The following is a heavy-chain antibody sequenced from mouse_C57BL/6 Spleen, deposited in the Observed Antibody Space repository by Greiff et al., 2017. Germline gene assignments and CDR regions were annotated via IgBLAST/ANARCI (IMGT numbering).Heavy chain of an antibody. J-gene: IGHJ3*01. CDR2: INYDGSST. CDR3: ARIYYEYDRAFFAY. D-gene: IGHD2-4*01. Sequence: EVQVVESEGGLVQPGSSMKLSCTASGFTFSHYYMAWVRQVPEKGLEWIGNINYDGSSTYYLDSLKSRFIISRDNAKNILYLQMSSLKSEDTAKYYCARIYYEYDRAFFAYWGQGTLVTVSA. CDR1: GFTFSHYY. V-gene: IGHV5-16*01.